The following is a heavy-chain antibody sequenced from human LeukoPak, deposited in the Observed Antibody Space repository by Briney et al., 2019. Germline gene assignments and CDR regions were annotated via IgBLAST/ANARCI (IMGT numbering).Heavy chain of an antibody. Sequence: SETLSLTCTVSGGSISSGSYYWSWIRQPPGKAREWIGYIYYSGSTYYNPSLKSPVTLSVDTSKKQFSLKVNSVTAADTAAYYCARVDCSGGTCRLDFWGQGTLVTVSA. V-gene: IGHV4-31*01. CDR1: GGSISSGSYY. CDR3: ARVDCSGGTCRLDF. CDR2: IYYSGST. D-gene: IGHD2-15*01. J-gene: IGHJ4*02.